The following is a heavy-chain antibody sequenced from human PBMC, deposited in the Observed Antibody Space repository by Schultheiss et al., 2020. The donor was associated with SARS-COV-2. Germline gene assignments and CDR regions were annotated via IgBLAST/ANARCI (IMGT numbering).Heavy chain of an antibody. CDR2: ISYDGSNK. Sequence: GESLKISCAASGFTFSSYWMIWVRQPPGKGLEWVAVISYDGSNKYYADSVKGRFTISRDNSKNTLYLQMNSLRAEDTAVYYCARLAYCSGECYPAWGQGTLVTVSS. CDR1: GFTFSSYW. CDR3: ARLAYCSGECYPA. D-gene: IGHD2-21*01. V-gene: IGHV3-30*03. J-gene: IGHJ5*02.